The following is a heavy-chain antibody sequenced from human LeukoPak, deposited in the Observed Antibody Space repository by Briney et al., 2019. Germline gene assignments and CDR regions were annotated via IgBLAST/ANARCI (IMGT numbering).Heavy chain of an antibody. CDR1: GFSFTSYY. J-gene: IGHJ2*01. Sequence: PGGSLRLSCAASGFSFTSYYMHWVRQVPGKGPVRVSWTDIDGISTKYADSVKGRFTISRDNAKNTVYLQMNSLRVEDTAVYYCARDSSDFDLWGRGTLVTVSS. CDR3: ARDSSDFDL. CDR2: TDIDGIST. V-gene: IGHV3-74*03.